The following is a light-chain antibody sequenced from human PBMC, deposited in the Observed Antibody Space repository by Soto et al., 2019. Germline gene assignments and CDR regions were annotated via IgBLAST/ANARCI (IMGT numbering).Light chain of an antibody. V-gene: IGLV2-14*03. CDR3: SSCTHTGIFYV. Sequence: QSVLTQPGSVSGSPGQSITISCTGSISDIGTYNYVSWYQQHSGKAPRLIISDVSDRPSGVSNRFSGSKSGNSASLTISGLQPVDETNYYYSSCTHTGIFYVFGPGPKFTVL. CDR1: ISDIGTYNY. CDR2: DVS. J-gene: IGLJ1*01.